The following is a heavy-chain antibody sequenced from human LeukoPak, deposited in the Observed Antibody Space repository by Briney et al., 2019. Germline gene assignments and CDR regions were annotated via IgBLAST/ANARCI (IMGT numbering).Heavy chain of an antibody. Sequence: PGGSLRLSCAASGCIFSSYGMHWVRQARCKGLAWVAFIRYDERNKYYADAVKCRFTISRDNSKNTLYLQMNSLRVEDTAVYYCARTRDHWQVLDYWGQGTLVTVSS. J-gene: IGHJ4*02. CDR3: ARTRDHWQVLDY. V-gene: IGHV3-30*02. CDR1: GCIFSSYG. D-gene: IGHD6-19*01. CDR2: IRYDERNK.